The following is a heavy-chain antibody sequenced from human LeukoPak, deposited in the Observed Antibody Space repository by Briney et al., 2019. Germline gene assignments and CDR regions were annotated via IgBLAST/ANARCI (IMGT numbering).Heavy chain of an antibody. J-gene: IGHJ4*02. CDR3: AREGDGHAGFDY. D-gene: IGHD3-16*01. CDR1: GFTFSSYW. CDR2: INSDGSST. V-gene: IGHV3-74*01. Sequence: GGSLRLSCAASGFTFSSYWMHWVRQAPGKGLVWVSRINSDGSSTSYADSVKGRFTISRDNAKNTLYLQMNSLRAEDTAVYYCAREGDGHAGFDYWGQGTLVTVSS.